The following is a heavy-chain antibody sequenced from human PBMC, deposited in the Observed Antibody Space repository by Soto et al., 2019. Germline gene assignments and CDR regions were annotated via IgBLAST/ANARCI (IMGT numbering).Heavy chain of an antibody. CDR3: TRGVAAGVSAPDY. CDR2: IYSGGNT. CDR1: GFNVSSKH. D-gene: IGHD6-13*01. J-gene: IGHJ4*02. V-gene: IGHV3-66*01. Sequence: GGSLRLSCAASGFNVSSKHMSWVRQAPGKGLEWVSVIYSGGNTYYADSVKGRFTVSRDTSKNTLYLQMNSLRAEDTAVYYCTRGVAAGVSAPDYWGQGT.